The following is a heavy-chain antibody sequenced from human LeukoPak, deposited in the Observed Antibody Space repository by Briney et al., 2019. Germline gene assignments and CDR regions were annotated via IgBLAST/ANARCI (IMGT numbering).Heavy chain of an antibody. CDR3: ASTIVEVTNPYDH. CDR1: GFNLSGYS. D-gene: IGHD1-26*01. V-gene: IGHV3-48*02. J-gene: IGHJ4*02. Sequence: PGGSLRLSCAASGFNLSGYSMNWVRQAPGKGVEWVSYISDSSRTVYYAEPVRGRFTISRDNARNSMFLQMSSLRDEDSAMYYCASTIVEVTNPYDHWGQGTLVTVSS. CDR2: ISDSSRTV.